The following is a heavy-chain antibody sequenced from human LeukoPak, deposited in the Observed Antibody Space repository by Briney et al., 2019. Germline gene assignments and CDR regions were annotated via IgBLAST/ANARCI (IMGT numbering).Heavy chain of an antibody. CDR2: ISYHARDQ. V-gene: IGHV3-30*04. D-gene: IGHD6-19*01. J-gene: IGHJ4*02. CDR3: AKARYTSGWDYFDY. Sequence: PGGSLRLSCTASGFTFSDHAMHWVRQAPGKGLEWVTVISYHARDQFYADSVKGRFTISRDNSKNTLYLQMSSLRAEDTAVYYCAKARYTSGWDYFDYWGQGTLVTVSS. CDR1: GFTFSDHA.